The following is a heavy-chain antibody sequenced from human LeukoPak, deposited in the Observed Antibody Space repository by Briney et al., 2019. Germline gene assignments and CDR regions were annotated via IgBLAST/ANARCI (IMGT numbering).Heavy chain of an antibody. Sequence: GGSLRLSCVASGFTFSSYAMSWVRQAPGKGLEWVSVISNSGVTTYCADSVKGRFTISRDNSKNTVYLQMNSLRAEDTAVYYCASASSGWYDYWGQGTLVTVSS. CDR1: GFTFSSYA. J-gene: IGHJ4*02. CDR3: ASASSGWYDY. CDR2: ISNSGVTT. V-gene: IGHV3-23*01. D-gene: IGHD6-19*01.